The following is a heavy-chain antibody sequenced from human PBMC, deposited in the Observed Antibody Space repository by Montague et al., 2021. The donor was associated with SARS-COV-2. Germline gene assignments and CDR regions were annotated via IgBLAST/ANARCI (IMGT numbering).Heavy chain of an antibody. D-gene: IGHD3-10*01. CDR3: ASRGAGWFGSNPERFDY. CDR2: IYHSGST. Sequence: SETLSLTCAVSGGSISNSQWWSWVRQPPGKGLEWIGEIYHSGSTNYNPSLKSRVTISVDKSKNQFSLKQNSVTAADTAVYYCASRGAGWFGSNPERFDYWGQGTLVTVSS. CDR1: GGSISNSQW. J-gene: IGHJ4*02. V-gene: IGHV4-4*02.